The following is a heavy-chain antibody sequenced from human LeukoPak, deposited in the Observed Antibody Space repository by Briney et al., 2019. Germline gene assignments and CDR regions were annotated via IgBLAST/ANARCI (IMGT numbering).Heavy chain of an antibody. CDR3: ARGIFLWFGESLNY. CDR1: AFTFTSHA. V-gene: IGHV3-23*01. D-gene: IGHD3-10*01. CDR2: SSGSGVST. J-gene: IGHJ4*02. Sequence: GGSLRPSCAASAFTFTSHAMGWVRQAPGKWLEWVSASSGSGVSTYYADSVKGRFTISRDNSKNTLYLQMNSLRAEDTAVYYCARGIFLWFGESLNYWGQGTLVTVSA.